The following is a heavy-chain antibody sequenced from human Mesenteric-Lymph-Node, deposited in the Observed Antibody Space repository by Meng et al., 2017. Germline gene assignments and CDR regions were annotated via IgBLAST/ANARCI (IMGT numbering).Heavy chain of an antibody. Sequence: GESLKISCTASGFMFSSHNMHWVRQAPGKGLEWVSSMSASLSYIYYADSVKGRFTISRDNAKNSLYLQLDSLRAEDTAMYYCARPSLNDYADFDMWGQGTMVTGSS. V-gene: IGHV3-21*01. D-gene: IGHD4-17*01. CDR3: ARPSLNDYADFDM. J-gene: IGHJ3*02. CDR1: GFMFSSHN. CDR2: MSASLSYI.